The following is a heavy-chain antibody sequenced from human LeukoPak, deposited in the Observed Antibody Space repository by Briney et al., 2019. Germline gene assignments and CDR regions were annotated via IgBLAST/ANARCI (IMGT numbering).Heavy chain of an antibody. CDR1: GGSISSYY. CDR3: ARGKGDFWSAPPADY. V-gene: IGHV4-59*01. J-gene: IGHJ4*02. CDR2: ISYSGTT. Sequence: SETLSLTCTVSGGSISSYYWNWIRQPPGKGLDWIGYISYSGTTNYNPSLKSRVTISVDTSKNQFSLKLSSVTAADTAVYYCARGKGDFWSAPPADYWGQGTLVTVSS. D-gene: IGHD3-3*01.